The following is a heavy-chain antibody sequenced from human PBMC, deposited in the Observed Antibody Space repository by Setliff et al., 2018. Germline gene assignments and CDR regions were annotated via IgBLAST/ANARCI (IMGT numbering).Heavy chain of an antibody. CDR1: GGTFSSYA. CDR2: IIPIFGTA. CDR3: ASRRGLEWSLGAFDT. J-gene: IGHJ3*02. D-gene: IGHD3-3*01. V-gene: IGHV1-69*06. Sequence: SVKVSCKASGGTFSSYAISWVRQAPGQGLEWMGRIIPIFGTANYAQKFQGRVTITADKSTSTAYMELSSLRSEDTAVYYCASRRGLEWSLGAFDTWGQGTMVTVS.